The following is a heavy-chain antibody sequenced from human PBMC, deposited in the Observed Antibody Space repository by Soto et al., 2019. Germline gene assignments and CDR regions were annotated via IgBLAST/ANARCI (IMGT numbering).Heavy chain of an antibody. CDR3: ARGIAAAGQNYYYGMDV. Sequence: GGSLRLSCAASGFTFSSYDMHWVRQATGKGLEWVSAIGTAGDTYYPGSVKGRFTISRENAKNSLYLQMNSLRAGDTAVYYCARGIAAAGQNYYYGMDVWGQGTTVTVSS. CDR1: GFTFSSYD. CDR2: IGTAGDT. V-gene: IGHV3-13*01. D-gene: IGHD6-13*01. J-gene: IGHJ6*02.